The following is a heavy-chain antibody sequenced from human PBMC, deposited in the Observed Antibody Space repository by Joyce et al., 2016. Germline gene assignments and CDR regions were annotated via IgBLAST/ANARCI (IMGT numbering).Heavy chain of an antibody. V-gene: IGHV3-23*04. CDR2: IGTSGSGR. CDR3: ARAMTVVVAYTLRDGFDV. J-gene: IGHJ3*01. Sequence: EMQLEESGGTLVHPGGSLSLSCTGYQTRSNNYVMAWVRQAPGNGVEWGSAIGTSGSGRYCEGSVKGRFTVSSDNNKNMVYLQMTSLQTEDTAIYYCARAMTVVVAYTLRDGFDVWGRGTLVAVSS. D-gene: IGHD2-15*01. CDR1: QTRSNNYV.